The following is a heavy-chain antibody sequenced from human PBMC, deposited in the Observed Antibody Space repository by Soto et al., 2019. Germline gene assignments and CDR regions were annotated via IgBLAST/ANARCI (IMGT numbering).Heavy chain of an antibody. CDR2: ISYDGSNK. V-gene: IGHV3-30*18. CDR3: AKDLFAYGDYSCWFDP. J-gene: IGHJ5*02. CDR1: GFTFSSYG. D-gene: IGHD4-17*01. Sequence: QVQLVESGGGVVQPGRSLRLSCAASGFTFSSYGMHWVRQAPGKGLEWVAVISYDGSNKYYADSVKGRFTISRDNSKNTLYLQMNSLRAEDTAVYYCAKDLFAYGDYSCWFDPWGQGTLVTVSS.